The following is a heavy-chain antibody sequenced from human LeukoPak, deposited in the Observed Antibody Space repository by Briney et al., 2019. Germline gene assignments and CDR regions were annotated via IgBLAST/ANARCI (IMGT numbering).Heavy chain of an antibody. CDR1: GYTFTTYY. J-gene: IGHJ4*02. CDR2: INPSDDRT. D-gene: IGHD2-15*01. Sequence: ASVKVSCKASGYTFTTYYLHWVRQAPGQGLEWMGIINPSDDRTSYLQKFQGRVTMTTDTSTSTVYMELSSLRAEDTALYHCATSGYCSGGSCDSGYWGQGTLVTVSS. CDR3: ATSGYCSGGSCDSGY. V-gene: IGHV1-46*01.